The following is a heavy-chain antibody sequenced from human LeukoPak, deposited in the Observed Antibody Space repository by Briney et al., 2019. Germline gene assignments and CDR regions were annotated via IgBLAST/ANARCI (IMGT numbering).Heavy chain of an antibody. Sequence: SETLSLTCTVSGGSISSYYWSCIRQPPGKGLEWIGYIFYSGSTNYNPSLKSRVTISVDTSKNQVSLKLRSVTAADTAVYYCERTNPSFDYWGQGTLVTVSS. J-gene: IGHJ4*02. V-gene: IGHV4-59*08. CDR1: GGSISSYY. CDR2: IFYSGST. CDR3: ERTNPSFDY.